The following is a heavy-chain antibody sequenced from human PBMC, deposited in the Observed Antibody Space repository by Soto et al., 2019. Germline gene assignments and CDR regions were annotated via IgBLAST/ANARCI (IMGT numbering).Heavy chain of an antibody. CDR3: ARGGGSAVGEIDY. D-gene: IGHD3-16*01. CDR2: IWYDGSNK. J-gene: IGHJ4*02. Sequence: ESGGGVVQPGRSLRLSCAASGFTFSSYGMHWVRQAPGKGLEWVAVIWYDGSNKYYADSVKGRFTISRDNSKNTLYLQMNSLRAEDTAVYYCARGGGSAVGEIDYWGQGTLVTVSS. V-gene: IGHV3-33*01. CDR1: GFTFSSYG.